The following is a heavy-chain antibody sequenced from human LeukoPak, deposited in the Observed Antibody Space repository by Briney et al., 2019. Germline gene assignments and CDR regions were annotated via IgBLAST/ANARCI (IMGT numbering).Heavy chain of an antibody. CDR1: GFTFSSYW. Sequence: GGSLRLSCAASGFTFSSYWMHWVRQAPGKGLVWVSRIDTDGSSTIYADSVKGRFTISRDNAKNTLYLQMNSLRAEDTAVYYCAKDLRDGYTNTFDYWGQGTLVTVSS. CDR2: IDTDGSST. CDR3: AKDLRDGYTNTFDY. J-gene: IGHJ4*02. V-gene: IGHV3-74*01. D-gene: IGHD5-24*01.